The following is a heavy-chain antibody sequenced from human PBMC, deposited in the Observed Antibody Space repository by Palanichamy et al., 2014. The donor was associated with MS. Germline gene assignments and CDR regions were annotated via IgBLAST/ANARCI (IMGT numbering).Heavy chain of an antibody. Sequence: QVHLQESGPGLVKPSETLSLTCVVSNYSIISNYYWGWIRQPPGKGLEWIGSIYHTESIYYNPSLKSRVTISVDTSKNQFSLRLRSVTATDTAVYFCARHVDTAMVPPGTLFDYWGQGTLVTVSS. J-gene: IGHJ4*02. CDR3: ARHVDTAMVPPGTLFDY. CDR2: IYHTESI. V-gene: IGHV4-38-2*01. CDR1: NYSIISNYY. D-gene: IGHD5-18*01.